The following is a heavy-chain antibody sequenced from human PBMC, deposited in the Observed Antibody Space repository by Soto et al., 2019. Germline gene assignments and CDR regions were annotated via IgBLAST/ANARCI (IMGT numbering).Heavy chain of an antibody. Sequence: QVQLVQSGAEVKKPGASVKVSCKASGYTFTSYGISWVRQAPGQGLEWMGWISAYNGNTNYAQKLQGRDTMTTDTSARTAHMSLRSLRSNETAVYYGAREPKQAQSFDSCGQGSLVTVSS. CDR1: GYTFTSYG. CDR3: AREPKQAQSFDS. CDR2: ISAYNGNT. J-gene: IGHJ5*01. V-gene: IGHV1-18*01. D-gene: IGHD4-4*01.